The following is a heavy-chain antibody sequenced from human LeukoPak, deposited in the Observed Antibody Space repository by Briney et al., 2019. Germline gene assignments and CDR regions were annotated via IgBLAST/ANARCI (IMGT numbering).Heavy chain of an antibody. J-gene: IGHJ5*02. CDR2: MWYDGSNK. Sequence: GGSLRLSCAASGFTFSSYGMHWVRQAPGKGLEWVAVMWYDGSNKYYADSVKGRFTISRDNSKNTLYLQMNSLRAEDTAVYYCARDPGWFDPWGQGTLVTVSS. CDR3: ARDPGWFDP. CDR1: GFTFSSYG. V-gene: IGHV3-33*01.